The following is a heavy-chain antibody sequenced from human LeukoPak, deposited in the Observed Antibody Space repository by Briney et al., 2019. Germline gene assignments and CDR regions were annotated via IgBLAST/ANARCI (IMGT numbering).Heavy chain of an antibody. V-gene: IGHV1-18*01. CDR1: GFTFSSYA. CDR3: ARRDSSGWYRNDY. CDR2: ISAYNGNT. D-gene: IGHD6-19*01. Sequence: GGSLRLSCAASGFTFSSYAMHWARQAPGQGLEWMGWISAYNGNTNYAQKLQGRVTMTTDTSTSTAYMELRSLRSDDTAVYYCARRDSSGWYRNDYWGQGTLVTVSS. J-gene: IGHJ4*02.